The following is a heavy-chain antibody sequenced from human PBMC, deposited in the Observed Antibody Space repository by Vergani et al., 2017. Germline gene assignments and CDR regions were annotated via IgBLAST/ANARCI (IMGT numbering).Heavy chain of an antibody. V-gene: IGHV3-7*03. CDR1: GFTFSSYW. CDR2: IKQDGSEK. J-gene: IGHJ4*02. D-gene: IGHD3-10*01. CDR3: AKELNSGSYPRFFDY. Sequence: EVQLVESGGGLVQPGGSLRLSCAASGFTFSSYWMSWVRQAPGKGLEWVANIKQDGSEKYYVDSVKGRFTISRDNAKNSLYLQMNSLRAEDTAVYYCAKELNSGSYPRFFDYWGQGTLVTVSS.